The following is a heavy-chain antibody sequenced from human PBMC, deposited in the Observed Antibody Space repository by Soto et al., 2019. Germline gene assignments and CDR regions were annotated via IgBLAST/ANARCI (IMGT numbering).Heavy chain of an antibody. V-gene: IGHV1-2*04. D-gene: IGHD3-3*01. CDR3: ARAERIKIFGVVPPDY. J-gene: IGHJ4*02. CDR2: INPNSGGT. CDR1: GYTFTGYY. Sequence: ASVKVSCKASGYTFTGYYMHWVRQAPGQGLEWMGWINPNSGGTNYAQKFQGWVTMTRDTSISTAYMELSRLRSDDTAVYYCARAERIKIFGVVPPDYWGQGTLVTVS.